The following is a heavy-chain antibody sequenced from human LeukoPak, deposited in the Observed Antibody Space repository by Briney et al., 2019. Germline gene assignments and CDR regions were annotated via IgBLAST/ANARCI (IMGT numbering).Heavy chain of an antibody. CDR1: GLTFRSYW. CDR2: INQDGSEK. Sequence: EGSLRLSCAVSGLTFRSYWMSWVRQAPGKGLEWVANINQDGSEKYFLDSVRGRFTISRDNAKNSLALQMNTLRAEDTAVYYCARERDGRFFDYWGQGTLVTVSS. J-gene: IGHJ4*02. D-gene: IGHD5-24*01. V-gene: IGHV3-7*01. CDR3: ARERDGRFFDY.